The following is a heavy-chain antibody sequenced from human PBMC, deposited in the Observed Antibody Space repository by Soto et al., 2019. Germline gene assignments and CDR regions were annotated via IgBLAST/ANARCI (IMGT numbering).Heavy chain of an antibody. Sequence: QVQLVQSGAEVKKPGSSVKVSCKASGGTFSSYAISWVRQAPGQGLEWMGGIIPIFGTANYAQKFQGRVTITADESSSTAYMELSSLRSEDTAVYYCARDDGGEGDQAEYFQHWGQGTLVTVSS. V-gene: IGHV1-69*01. J-gene: IGHJ1*01. D-gene: IGHD3-10*01. CDR3: ARDDGGEGDQAEYFQH. CDR1: GGTFSSYA. CDR2: IIPIFGTA.